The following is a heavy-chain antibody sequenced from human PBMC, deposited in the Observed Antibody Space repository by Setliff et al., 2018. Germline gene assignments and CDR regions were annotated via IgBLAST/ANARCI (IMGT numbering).Heavy chain of an antibody. D-gene: IGHD3-22*01. J-gene: IGHJ5*02. Sequence: SETLSLTCAVYGGSLSGYYWNWIRQAPGKGLEWIGEINHRGTTSYTPSLKGRVTISVDTSKNLFSLKLSSVTAADTAVYFCARGPRFDYESPTYRRRFDPWGQGTAVTVSS. CDR3: ARGPRFDYESPTYRRRFDP. CDR1: GGSLSGYY. CDR2: INHRGTT. V-gene: IGHV4-34*01.